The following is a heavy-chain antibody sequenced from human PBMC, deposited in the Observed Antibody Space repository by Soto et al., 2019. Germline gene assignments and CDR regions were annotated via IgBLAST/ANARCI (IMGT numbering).Heavy chain of an antibody. CDR1: GFTFSNYW. CDR2: IIKDGSER. V-gene: IGHV3-7*03. Sequence: PEGSLRLSCAASGFTFSNYWMTWVRQAPGKGLAWVANIIKDGSERNYADSVKGRFTISRDNAKNSLYLEMNSLKASDTAMYYCARWDTAYYYYYYGMDVWGQGTTVTVS. D-gene: IGHD5-18*01. CDR3: ARWDTAYYYYYYGMDV. J-gene: IGHJ6*02.